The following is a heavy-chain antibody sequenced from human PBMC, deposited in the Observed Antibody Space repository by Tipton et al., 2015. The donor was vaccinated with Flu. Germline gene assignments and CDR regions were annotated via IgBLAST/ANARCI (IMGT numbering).Heavy chain of an antibody. CDR2: ISYDGSNK. D-gene: IGHD3-22*01. CDR1: GFTFSSYA. CDR3: ASPPTSSGSITVQH. V-gene: IGHV3-30-3*01. J-gene: IGHJ1*01. Sequence: SLRLSCAASGFTFSSYAMHWVRQAPGKGLEWVAVISYDGSNKYYADSVKGRFTISRDNSKNTLYLQMNSLRAEDTAVYYCASPPTSSGSITVQHWGQGTLVTVSS.